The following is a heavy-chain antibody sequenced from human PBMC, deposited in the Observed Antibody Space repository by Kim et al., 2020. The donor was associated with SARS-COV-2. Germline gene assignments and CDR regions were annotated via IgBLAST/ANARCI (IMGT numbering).Heavy chain of an antibody. J-gene: IGHJ4*02. CDR3: ARDELWFGDHRGVDY. CDR1: GYTFTSYG. Sequence: ASVKVSCKASGYTFTSYGISWVRQAPGQGLEWMGWISAYTGNTNYAQKLQGRVTMTTDTSTSTAYMELRSLRSDDTAVYYCARDELWFGDHRGVDYWGQGTLVTVSS. V-gene: IGHV1-18*01. D-gene: IGHD3-10*01. CDR2: ISAYTGNT.